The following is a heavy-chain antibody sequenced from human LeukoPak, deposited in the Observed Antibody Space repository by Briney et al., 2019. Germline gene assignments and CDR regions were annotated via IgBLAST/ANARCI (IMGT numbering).Heavy chain of an antibody. Sequence: SQTLSLTCTVSGGSISSGDYYWSWIRQPPGKGLEWIGYIYYSGSTYYNLSLKSRVTISVDTSKNQFSLKLSSVTAADTAVYYCARVGGHSNSHYYYYYMDVWGKGTTVTVSS. V-gene: IGHV4-30-4*08. CDR2: IYYSGST. D-gene: IGHD4-11*01. CDR3: ARVGGHSNSHYYYYYMDV. CDR1: GGSISSGDYY. J-gene: IGHJ6*03.